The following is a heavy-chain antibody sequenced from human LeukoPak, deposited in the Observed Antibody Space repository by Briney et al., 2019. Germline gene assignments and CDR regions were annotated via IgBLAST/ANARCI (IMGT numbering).Heavy chain of an antibody. CDR1: GFTFSTSW. J-gene: IGHJ3*02. V-gene: IGHV3-7*01. Sequence: GGSLRLSCAASGFTFSTSWMSWVRQVPGKGLEWVANIKKDGSETYYVDSVKGRFTISRDNAKGSLYLQMNSLRAEDTAVYYCARKGGSGPPDAFDIWGQGTMVTVSS. D-gene: IGHD6-25*01. CDR2: IKKDGSET. CDR3: ARKGGSGPPDAFDI.